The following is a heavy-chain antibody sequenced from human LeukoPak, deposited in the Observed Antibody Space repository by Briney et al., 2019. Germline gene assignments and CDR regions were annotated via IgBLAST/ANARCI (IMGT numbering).Heavy chain of an antibody. V-gene: IGHV5-51*01. J-gene: IGHJ4*02. Sequence: KPGESLKISCKGSGYNFNIYWIGWMRQLPGKGLEWMGIIYPDDSDTRYNPSFQGQVTISADKSITTAYLQWSSLQPSDTAIYYCARRSRSDFFDYWGQGTMVTVSS. CDR2: IYPDDSDT. CDR3: ARRSRSDFFDY. CDR1: GYNFNIYW.